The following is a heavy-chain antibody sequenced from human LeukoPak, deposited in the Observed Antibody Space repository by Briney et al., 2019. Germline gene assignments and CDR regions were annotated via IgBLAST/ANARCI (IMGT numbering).Heavy chain of an antibody. CDR3: ALHYYDSSGYYPFDY. CDR1: GGTFSSYA. CDR2: IILIFGTA. J-gene: IGHJ4*02. D-gene: IGHD3-22*01. V-gene: IGHV1-69*13. Sequence: SVKVSCKASGGTFSSYAISWVRQAPGQGLEWMGGIILIFGTANYAQKFQGRVTITADESTSTAYMELSSLRSEDTAVYYCALHYYDSSGYYPFDYWGQGTLVTVSS.